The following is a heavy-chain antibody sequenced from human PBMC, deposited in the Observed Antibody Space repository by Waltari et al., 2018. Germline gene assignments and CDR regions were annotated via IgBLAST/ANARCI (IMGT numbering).Heavy chain of an antibody. CDR2: ISGSGVST. D-gene: IGHD2-2*01. V-gene: IGHV3-23*01. J-gene: IGHJ4*02. CDR3: AKGYDYGDY. Sequence: EVQLLESGGGLVQPGGSLRLFCAASGFTFSSYALGWVRPAPGNGLEWVSAISGSGVSTYYADSVKGRFTISRDNSKNTLYLQMNSLRAEDTAVYYCAKGYDYGDYWGQGTLVTVSS. CDR1: GFTFSSYA.